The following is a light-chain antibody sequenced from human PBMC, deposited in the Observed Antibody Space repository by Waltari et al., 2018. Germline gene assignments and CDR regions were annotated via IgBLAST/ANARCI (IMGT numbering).Light chain of an antibody. CDR2: DAS. Sequence: EIGLTQSPGPLPLSPGERATLSCRASQSFTRYLAWYQHKPGQAPRLLIYDASTRAAGIADRFSGSGFGTDFTLTISRLEPEDSAVYYCQHYVRLPVTFGQGTKVEIK. CDR3: QHYVRLPVT. J-gene: IGKJ1*01. CDR1: QSFTRY. V-gene: IGKV3-20*01.